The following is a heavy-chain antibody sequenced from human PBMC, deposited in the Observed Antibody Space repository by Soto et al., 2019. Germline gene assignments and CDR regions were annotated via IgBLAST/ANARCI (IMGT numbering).Heavy chain of an antibody. CDR3: ARESIPATANAYYYYYMDV. V-gene: IGHV3-53*05. CDR1: GFTVSSKY. CDR2: IQNVGNT. J-gene: IGHJ6*03. Sequence: GGSLRLSCAASGFTVSSKYMSWVRQAPGKGPEWVSLIQNVGNTNYAQKLQGRVTMTTDTSTSTAYMELRSLRSDDTAVYYCARESIPATANAYYYYYMDVWGKGTTVTVSS. D-gene: IGHD2-2*01.